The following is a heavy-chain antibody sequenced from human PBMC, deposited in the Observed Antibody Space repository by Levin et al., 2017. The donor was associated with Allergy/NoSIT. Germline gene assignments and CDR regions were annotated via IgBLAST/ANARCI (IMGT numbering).Heavy chain of an antibody. CDR3: ARDRNFDYGDAFDI. D-gene: IGHD4-17*01. V-gene: IGHV4-61*01. CDR2: IYYSGST. CDR1: GGSVSSGSYY. Sequence: SQTLSLTCTVSGGSVSSGSYYWSWIRQPPGKGLEWIGYIYYSGSTNYNPSLKSRVTISVDTSKNQFSLKLSSVTAADTAVYYCARDRNFDYGDAFDIWGQGTMVTVSS. J-gene: IGHJ3*02.